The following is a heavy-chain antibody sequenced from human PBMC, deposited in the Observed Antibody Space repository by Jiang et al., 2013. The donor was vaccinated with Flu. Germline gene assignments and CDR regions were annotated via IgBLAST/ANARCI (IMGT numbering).Heavy chain of an antibody. CDR3: ARGYDFWSGPEIYY. CDR2: IYYSGST. Sequence: KPSETLSLTCTVSGGSISSYYWSWIRQPPGKGLEWIGYIYYSGSTNYNPSLKSRVTISVDTSKNQFSLKLSSVTAADTAVYYCARGYDFWSGPEIYYWGQGTLVTVSS. J-gene: IGHJ4*02. D-gene: IGHD3-3*01. CDR1: GGSISSYY. V-gene: IGHV4-59*01.